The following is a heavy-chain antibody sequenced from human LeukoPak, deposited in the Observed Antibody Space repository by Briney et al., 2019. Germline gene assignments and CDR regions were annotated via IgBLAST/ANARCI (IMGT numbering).Heavy chain of an antibody. CDR2: ISSSSNTK. V-gene: IGHV3-48*04. Sequence: GGSLRLSCAASGFTFSAYSVNWVRQAPGKGLEWVSYISSSSNTKYYADSVKGRFTISRDNAKNSPYLQMNSLRAEDTAVYYCARDPEVAGIRGTFDYWGQGTLVTVSS. CDR1: GFTFSAYS. D-gene: IGHD6-19*01. CDR3: ARDPEVAGIRGTFDY. J-gene: IGHJ4*02.